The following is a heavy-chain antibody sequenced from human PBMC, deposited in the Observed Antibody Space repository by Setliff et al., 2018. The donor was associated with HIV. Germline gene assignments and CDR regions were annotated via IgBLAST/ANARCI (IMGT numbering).Heavy chain of an antibody. CDR2: IPLFGTA. Sequence: SVKVSCKASGGTFSTYAIHWVRQAPGQGLEWMGGIPLFGTANYAQKFQGRVRITADESTGTAYMELRTLKFEDTAMYYCVVGGSSWYADYHYYYMDIWGTGTTVTSP. CDR1: GGTFSTYA. CDR3: VVGGSSWYADYHYYYMDI. J-gene: IGHJ6*03. D-gene: IGHD6-13*01. V-gene: IGHV1-69*13.